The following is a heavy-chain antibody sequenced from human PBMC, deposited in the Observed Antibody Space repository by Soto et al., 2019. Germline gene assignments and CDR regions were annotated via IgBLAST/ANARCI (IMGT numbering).Heavy chain of an antibody. V-gene: IGHV3-7*01. D-gene: IGHD4-17*01. CDR2: IKQDGSGK. CDR1: GFTFSSYW. J-gene: IGHJ4*02. CDR3: ARWPGDYSYYFDY. Sequence: QPGGSLRLSCAASGFTFSSYWMSWVRQAPGKGLEWVANIKQDGSGKYYVDSVKGRFTIPRDNAKNSLYLQMNSLRAEDTAVYYCARWPGDYSYYFDYWGQGTLVTVSS.